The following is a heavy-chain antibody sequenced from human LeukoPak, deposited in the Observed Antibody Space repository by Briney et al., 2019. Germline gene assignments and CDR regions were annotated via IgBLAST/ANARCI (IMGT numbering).Heavy chain of an antibody. CDR1: GGSFSGDY. V-gene: IGHV4-34*01. D-gene: IGHD6-19*01. J-gene: IGHJ6*03. Sequence: PSETLSLTCAVSGGSFSGDYWSWVRQPPGKGLEWIGEINHSGSTNYNPSLKSRITISLDTSKNQFSLKLSSVTAADTAVYYCARPQRGIAVAGTYMDVWGKGTTVTVSS. CDR3: ARPQRGIAVAGTYMDV. CDR2: INHSGST.